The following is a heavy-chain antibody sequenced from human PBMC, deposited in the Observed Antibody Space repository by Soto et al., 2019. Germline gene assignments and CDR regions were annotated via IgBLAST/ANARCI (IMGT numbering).Heavy chain of an antibody. V-gene: IGHV3-7*01. CDR1: GFTFSSYW. CDR2: IKQDGSEK. Sequence: GGSLRLSFAASGFTFSSYWMSWVRQAPGKGLEWVANIKQDGSEKYYVDSVKGRFTISRDNAKNSLYLQMNSLRAEDTAVYYCASHPGYCSGGSCYSEYFQHWARAPWSPSPQ. J-gene: IGHJ1*01. D-gene: IGHD2-15*01. CDR3: ASHPGYCSGGSCYSEYFQH.